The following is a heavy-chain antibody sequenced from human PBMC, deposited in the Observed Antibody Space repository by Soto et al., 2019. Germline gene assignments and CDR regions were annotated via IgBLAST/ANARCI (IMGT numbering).Heavy chain of an antibody. CDR3: ARSLAAPNWFDP. V-gene: IGHV1-3*01. D-gene: IGHD6-6*01. CDR1: GYTFTSYA. J-gene: IGHJ5*02. Sequence: ASVKVSCKASGYTFTSYAMHWVRQAPGQRLEWMGWINAGNGNTKYSQKFQGRVSITRDTSASTAYMELSSLRSEDTAVYYCARSLAAPNWFDPWGQGTLVTVSS. CDR2: INAGNGNT.